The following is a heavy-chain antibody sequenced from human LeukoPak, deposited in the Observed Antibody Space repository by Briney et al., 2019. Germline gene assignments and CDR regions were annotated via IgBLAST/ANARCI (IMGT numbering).Heavy chain of an antibody. D-gene: IGHD6-19*01. V-gene: IGHV3-23*01. CDR3: AKRRIAVPPTGAFDI. CDR2: ISGSGGST. Sequence: QPAGSLRLSCAASGFTFSSYEMNWVREAPGKGLEWVSAISGSGGSTYYADSVKGRFTISRDNSKNTLYLQMNSLRAEDTAVYYCAKRRIAVPPTGAFDIWGQGTMVTVS. CDR1: GFTFSSYE. J-gene: IGHJ3*02.